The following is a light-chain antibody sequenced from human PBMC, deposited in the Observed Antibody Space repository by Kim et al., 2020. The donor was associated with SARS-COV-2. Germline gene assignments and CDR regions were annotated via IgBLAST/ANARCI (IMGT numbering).Light chain of an antibody. CDR2: DVS. J-gene: IGLJ1*01. V-gene: IGLV2-14*03. CDR3: SSYTSSSIYV. CDR1: SSDVGGYNY. Sequence: LTQPASVSGFPGQSITISCTGTSSDVGGYNYVSWYQQHPGKAPKLMIYDVSNRPSGVSNRFSGSKSGNTASLTISGLQAEDEADYYCSSYTSSSIYVFGTGTKVTVL.